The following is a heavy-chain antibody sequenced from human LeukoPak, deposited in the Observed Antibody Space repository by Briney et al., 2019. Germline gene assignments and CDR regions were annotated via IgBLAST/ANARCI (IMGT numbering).Heavy chain of an antibody. V-gene: IGHV3-30*04. D-gene: IGHD2-15*01. CDR1: GFTFSSYA. J-gene: IGHJ4*02. CDR2: ISYDGSNK. CDR3: ASTPNGVAAIYFDY. Sequence: PGGSLRLSCAASGFTFSSYAMHWVRQAPGKGLEWVAVISYDGSNKYYADPVKGRFTISRDNAKNTLHLQTNSLRAGDTAVYYCASTPNGVAAIYFDYWGQGTLITVSP.